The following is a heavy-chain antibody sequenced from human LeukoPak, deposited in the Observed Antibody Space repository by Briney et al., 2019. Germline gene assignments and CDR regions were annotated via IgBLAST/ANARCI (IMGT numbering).Heavy chain of an antibody. Sequence: GEPLKISCKGSGYSFTSCWIAWVRQMPGKGLEWMGNIYPGDSDTRYSPSSQGQVTMSADKPISTAYLQWSSLQASDTAVYYCARILRYCTRGSCQSWFDPWGQGTLVTVS. CDR2: IYPGDSDT. J-gene: IGHJ5*02. CDR1: GYSFTSCW. V-gene: IGHV5-51*04. D-gene: IGHD2-15*01. CDR3: ARILRYCTRGSCQSWFDP.